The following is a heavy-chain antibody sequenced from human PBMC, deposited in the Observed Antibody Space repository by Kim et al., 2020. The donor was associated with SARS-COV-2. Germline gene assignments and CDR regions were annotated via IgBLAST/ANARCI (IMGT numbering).Heavy chain of an antibody. V-gene: IGHV3-30*18. CDR3: ANSGYSYGYLDY. CDR2: ISYDGSNK. CDR1: GFTFSSYG. D-gene: IGHD5-18*01. Sequence: GGSLRLSCAASGFTFSSYGMHWVRQAPGKGLEWVAVISYDGSNKYYADSVKGRFTISRDNSKNTLYLQMNSLRAEDTAVYYCANSGYSYGYLDYWGQGTLVTVSS. J-gene: IGHJ4*02.